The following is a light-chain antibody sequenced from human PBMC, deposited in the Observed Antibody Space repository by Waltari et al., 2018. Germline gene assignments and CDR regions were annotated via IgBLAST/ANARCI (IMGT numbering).Light chain of an antibody. V-gene: IGLV2-8*01. CDR1: SRDVGGFNY. Sequence: SALTQPPSASGSPGQSLTIPCTATSRDVGGFNYASWYQQHPGKAPKLMIYEVSKRPSGVPDRFSGSKSGNTASLTVSGLQAEDEGDYYCSSYAGTNNVVFGGGTKLTVL. CDR2: EVS. J-gene: IGLJ2*01. CDR3: SSYAGTNNVV.